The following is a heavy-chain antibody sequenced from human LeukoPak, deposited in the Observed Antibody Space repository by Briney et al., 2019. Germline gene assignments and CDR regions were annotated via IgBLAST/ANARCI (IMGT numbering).Heavy chain of an antibody. CDR3: ARGELGYCSGGSCYDVVSYFDY. Sequence: GRSLRLSCAASGFTFSSYAMHWVRQAPGKGLEWVAVISYDGSNKYYADSVKGRFTISRDNSKNTLYLQMNSLRAEDTALYYCARGELGYCSGGSCYDVVSYFDYWGQGTLVTVSS. D-gene: IGHD2-15*01. CDR2: ISYDGSNK. V-gene: IGHV3-30-3*01. J-gene: IGHJ4*02. CDR1: GFTFSSYA.